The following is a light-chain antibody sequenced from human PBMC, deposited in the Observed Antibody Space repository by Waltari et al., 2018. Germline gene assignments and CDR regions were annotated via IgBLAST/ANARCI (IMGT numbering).Light chain of an antibody. Sequence: DIQMTQSPSTLSASVGDRVTTTCRGSQSINSWLAWYQQKPGKAPKLLIYDASSLESGVPSRFSGSGSGSEFTLTISSLQPDDFTTYYCQQHDNLPPFTFGPGTKVDIK. CDR2: DAS. CDR3: QQHDNLPPFT. J-gene: IGKJ3*01. CDR1: QSINSW. V-gene: IGKV1-5*01.